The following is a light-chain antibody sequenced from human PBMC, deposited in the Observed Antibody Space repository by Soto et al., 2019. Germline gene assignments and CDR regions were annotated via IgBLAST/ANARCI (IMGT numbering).Light chain of an antibody. J-gene: IGLJ2*01. CDR2: EVS. CDR1: SSDVGDFNY. CDR3: NSYTSSSTVV. Sequence: QSVLTQPASVSGSPGQSITISCTGTSSDVGDFNYVSWYQQHPGKAPKLMIYEVSNRPSGVSNRFSGSKSGNTASLTISGLQAEDEADSYCNSYTSSSTVVFGGGTKLTVL. V-gene: IGLV2-14*01.